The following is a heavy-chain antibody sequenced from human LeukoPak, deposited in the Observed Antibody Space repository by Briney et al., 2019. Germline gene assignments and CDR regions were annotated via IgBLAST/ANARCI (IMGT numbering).Heavy chain of an antibody. D-gene: IGHD3-16*02. CDR1: GFTFDNYG. V-gene: IGHV3-20*04. J-gene: IGHJ4*02. CDR2: IHWNGGRT. Sequence: GGSLRLSCAASGFTFDNYGINWVRQAPGKGLEWVSRIHWNGGRTGYADSVKGRFTISRDNAKNSLYLQMNSLRVEDTALYYCAREYHYVWGSYRYFDYWGQGTLVTVSS. CDR3: AREYHYVWGSYRYFDY.